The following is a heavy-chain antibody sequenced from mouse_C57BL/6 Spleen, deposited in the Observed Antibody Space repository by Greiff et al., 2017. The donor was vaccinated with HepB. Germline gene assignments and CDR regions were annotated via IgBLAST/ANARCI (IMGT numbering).Heavy chain of an antibody. V-gene: IGHV1-82*01. D-gene: IGHD3-2*02. CDR2: IYPGDGDT. J-gene: IGHJ2*01. Sequence: VKLQESGPELVKPGASVKISCKASGYAFSSSWMNWVKQRPGKGLEWIGRIYPGDGDTNYNGKFKGKATLTADKSSSTAYMQLSSLTSEDSAVYFCARSGSGYDFDYWGQGTTLTVSS. CDR1: GYAFSSSW. CDR3: ARSGSGYDFDY.